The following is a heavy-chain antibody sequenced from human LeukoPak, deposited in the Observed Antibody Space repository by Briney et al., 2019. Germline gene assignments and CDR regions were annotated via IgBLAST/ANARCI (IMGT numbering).Heavy chain of an antibody. D-gene: IGHD5-18*01. CDR1: GDSISSGSYY. CDR3: ARERTDTSMDY. Sequence: SQTLSLTCTVSGDSISSGSYYWPWIRQPAGKGLEWIGRIYTSGSTNHNPSLKSRVTISLDTSKNQFSLKLIFVTAADTAVYFCARERTDTSMDYWGQGTLVTVSS. J-gene: IGHJ4*02. V-gene: IGHV4-61*02. CDR2: IYTSGST.